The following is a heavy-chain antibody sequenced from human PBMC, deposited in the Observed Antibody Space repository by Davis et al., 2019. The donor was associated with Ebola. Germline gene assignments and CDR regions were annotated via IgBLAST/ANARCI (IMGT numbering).Heavy chain of an antibody. D-gene: IGHD5-18*01. CDR2: IYYSGST. V-gene: IGHV4-59*12. J-gene: IGHJ4*02. CDR1: GGSISSYY. CDR3: ARDRGWIQLSGLFDY. Sequence: MPSETLSLTCTVSGGSISSYYWSWIRQPPGKGLEWIGYIYYSGSTNYNPSLKSRVTISVDTSKNQFSLKLSSVTAADTAVYYCARDRGWIQLSGLFDYWGQGTLVTVSS.